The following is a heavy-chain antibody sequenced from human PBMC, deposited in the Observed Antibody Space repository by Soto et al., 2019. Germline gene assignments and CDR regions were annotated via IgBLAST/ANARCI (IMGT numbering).Heavy chain of an antibody. V-gene: IGHV5-10-1*01. Sequence: GESLKISCKGSGYSFTSYWISWVRQMPGKGLEWMGRIDPSDSYTNYSPSFQGHVTISADKSISTAYLQWSSLKASDTAMYYCARQYIAAARYYYGMDVWGQRTTVTVSS. CDR3: ARQYIAAARYYYGMDV. CDR2: IDPSDSYT. J-gene: IGHJ6*02. D-gene: IGHD6-13*01. CDR1: GYSFTSYW.